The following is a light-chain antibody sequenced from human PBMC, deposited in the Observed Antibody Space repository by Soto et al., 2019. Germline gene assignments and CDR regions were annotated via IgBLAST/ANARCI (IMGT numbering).Light chain of an antibody. CDR1: QSVSSW. J-gene: IGKJ4*01. CDR2: KAS. Sequence: DIQMTQSPSTLSASVGDRVTIICRASQSVSSWLAWYQQKPGEVPKLLIYKASSLESGVPSRFSGSGSGTEFTLTISSLQPDDFVTYYCQQYSRNPLTFGGGTKVEI. V-gene: IGKV1-5*03. CDR3: QQYSRNPLT.